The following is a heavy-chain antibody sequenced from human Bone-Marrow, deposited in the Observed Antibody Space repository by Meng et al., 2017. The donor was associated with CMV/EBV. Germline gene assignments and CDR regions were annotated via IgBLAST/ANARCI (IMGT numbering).Heavy chain of an antibody. CDR1: GFTFSGSA. V-gene: IGHV3-73*01. D-gene: IGHD3-3*02. Sequence: GGSLRFSCAASGFTFSGSAMHWVRQASGKGLEWVGHIRSKPNNYATTYAASVKGRFTISRDDSKNTAYLQMNSLTTEDTAVYYCTRQGIYWAFDIWGQGTMVTVSS. J-gene: IGHJ3*02. CDR3: TRQGIYWAFDI. CDR2: IRSKPNNYAT.